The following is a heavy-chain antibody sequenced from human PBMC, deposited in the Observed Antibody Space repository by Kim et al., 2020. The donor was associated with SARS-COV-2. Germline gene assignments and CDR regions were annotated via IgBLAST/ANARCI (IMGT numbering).Heavy chain of an antibody. J-gene: IGHJ4*02. CDR3: ARDSFDY. CDR2: HNGCT. V-gene: IGHV4-34*01. Sequence: HNGCTKTHPSLNRRVTISVDTSKNQFSVKLSSVTAADTAVYYCARDSFDYWGQGTLVTVSS. D-gene: IGHD4-4*01.